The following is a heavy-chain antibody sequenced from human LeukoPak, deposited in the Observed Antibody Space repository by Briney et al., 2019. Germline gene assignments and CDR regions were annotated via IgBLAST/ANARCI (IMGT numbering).Heavy chain of an antibody. V-gene: IGHV1-2*04. D-gene: IGHD3-22*01. J-gene: IGHJ3*02. Sequence: ASVKVSCKASGYTFPSYYMHWVRQAPGQGLEWMGWINPNSGGTNYAQKFQGWVTMTRDTSISTAYMELSRLRSDDTAVYYCARDLGITMTYAFDIWGQGTMVTVSS. CDR3: ARDLGITMTYAFDI. CDR2: INPNSGGT. CDR1: GYTFPSYY.